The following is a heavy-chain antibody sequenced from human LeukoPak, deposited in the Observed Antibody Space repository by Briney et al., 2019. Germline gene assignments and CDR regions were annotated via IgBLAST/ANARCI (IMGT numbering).Heavy chain of an antibody. CDR1: GGSITDSSYY. CDR2: MYYSGGT. Sequence: SETLSLTCTVSGGSITDSSYYWGWIRQPPGKRLEWIGSMYYSGGTYYNPSLKSRITISVDTSKNQFSLKLSSVTAADTAVFYCARRLPGTFKEAFDCWGQGTLVTVSS. J-gene: IGHJ4*01. V-gene: IGHV4-39*01. D-gene: IGHD1-1*01. CDR3: ARRLPGTFKEAFDC.